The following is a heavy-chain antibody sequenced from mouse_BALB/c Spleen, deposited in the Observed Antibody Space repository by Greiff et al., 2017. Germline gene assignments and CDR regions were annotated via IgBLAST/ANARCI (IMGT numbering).Heavy chain of an antibody. D-gene: IGHD2-4*01. J-gene: IGHJ3*01. CDR2: ISSGGSYT. Sequence: EVQVVESGGGLVKPGGSLKLSCAASGFTFSSYTMSWVRQTPEKRLEWVATISSGGSYTYYPDSVKGRFTISRDNAKNTLYLQMSSLKSEDTAMYYCTRDLGSTMITTFAYWGQGTLVTVSA. CDR1: GFTFSSYT. CDR3: TRDLGSTMITTFAY. V-gene: IGHV5-6-4*01.